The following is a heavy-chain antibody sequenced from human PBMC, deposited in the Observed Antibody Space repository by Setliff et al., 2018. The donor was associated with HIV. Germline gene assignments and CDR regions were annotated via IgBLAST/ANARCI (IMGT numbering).Heavy chain of an antibody. Sequence: PGGSLRLSCVASGFNFNTYAMHWVRQSPGKGLEWVAVLSFDGSNQYYTDSVKGRFTISRDTSKNTLYLQMNSLRPEDTATYYCARYTKDGCPNDAFDLWGQGTMVTVSS. CDR2: LSFDGSNQ. D-gene: IGHD3-10*01. J-gene: IGHJ3*01. CDR1: GFNFNTYA. CDR3: ARYTKDGCPNDAFDL. V-gene: IGHV3-30*10.